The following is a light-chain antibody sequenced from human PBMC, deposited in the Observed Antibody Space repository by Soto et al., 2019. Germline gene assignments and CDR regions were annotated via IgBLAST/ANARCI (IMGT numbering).Light chain of an antibody. CDR1: TSNIGSNF. J-gene: IGLJ3*02. CDR3: AAWDDSLSGPV. V-gene: IGLV1-47*01. Sequence: QSVLTQPPSASATPGQRVTISCSGGTSNIGSNFVFWYQQFQGTAPKLLIYRNNRRPSGVPDRFSGSKAGTSVSLVISGLRSEDEAVYYCAAWDDSLSGPVFGGGTKLTVL. CDR2: RNN.